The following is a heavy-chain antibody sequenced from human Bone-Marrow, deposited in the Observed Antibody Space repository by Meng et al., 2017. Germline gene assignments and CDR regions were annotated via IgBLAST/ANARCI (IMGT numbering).Heavy chain of an antibody. Sequence: QVQLQESGPGLVNPSGTLSPPCAVSGDSIISNYWWKWVRQTPGKGLEWIGEIYHTGRTDYNPFLKSRVTISVDTSKNQFSLTLTSVTAADTAVYYCARHEFGLPTAAFDHWGQGTLVTVSS. CDR2: IYHTGRT. CDR3: ARHEFGLPTAAFDH. CDR1: GDSIISNYW. V-gene: IGHV4-4*02. J-gene: IGHJ4*02. D-gene: IGHD2-2*01.